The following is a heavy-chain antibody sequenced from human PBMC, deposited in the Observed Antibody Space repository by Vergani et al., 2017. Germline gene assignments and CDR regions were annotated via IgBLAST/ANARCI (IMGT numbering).Heavy chain of an antibody. CDR2: LTGGGGST. CDR3: VKDAESYENYVDY. D-gene: IGHD1-26*01. J-gene: IGHJ4*02. CDR1: GFTFSTYA. Sequence: EVQLLESGGSLKQPGGSVRLSCAASGFTFSTYAMHWVRQAPGKGLEWVSALTGGGGSTYYADSFKGRFIISRDNSRDTLYLQMNSLRPEDTATYYCVKDAESYENYVDYWCQGTLVTVFS. V-gene: IGHV3-23*01.